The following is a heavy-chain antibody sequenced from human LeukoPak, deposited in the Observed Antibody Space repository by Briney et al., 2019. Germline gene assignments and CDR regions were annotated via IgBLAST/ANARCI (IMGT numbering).Heavy chain of an antibody. V-gene: IGHV4-39*07. D-gene: IGHD3-10*01. CDR2: IYYSGST. J-gene: IGHJ4*02. Sequence: SETLSLTCNVSGGSISSSSYYWGWFRQPPGKGLEWPGSIYYSGSTYYTPSLNRRDTIAVDTTKNQSSLTQSSVTAADVAVYYCARFMVRGGWVDKRVFYFDYWGQGTLVTVSS. CDR1: GGSISSSSYY. CDR3: ARFMVRGGWVDKRVFYFDY.